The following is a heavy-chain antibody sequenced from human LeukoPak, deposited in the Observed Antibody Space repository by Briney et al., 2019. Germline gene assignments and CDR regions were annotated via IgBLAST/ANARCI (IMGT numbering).Heavy chain of an antibody. CDR3: AMLALLEHGYCGGDCYLDY. J-gene: IGHJ4*02. Sequence: GASVKVSCKVSGYTLTELSMHWVRQAPGKGLEWMGGFDPEDGETIYAQKFQGRVTMTEDTSTDTAYMELSSLRSEDTAVYYGAMLALLEHGYCGGDCYLDYWGQGNLVTVSS. D-gene: IGHD2-21*02. CDR1: GYTLTELS. V-gene: IGHV1-24*01. CDR2: FDPEDGET.